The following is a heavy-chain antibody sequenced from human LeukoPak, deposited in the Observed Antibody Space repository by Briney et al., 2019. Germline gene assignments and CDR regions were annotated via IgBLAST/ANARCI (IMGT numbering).Heavy chain of an antibody. D-gene: IGHD3-22*01. CDR3: AGAGSSCYYPIVFDY. J-gene: IGHJ4*02. CDR2: IYHSGST. Sequence: LSLTCAVSGGSISSGGYSWSWIRQPPGKGLEWIGYIYHSGSTYYNPSLKSRVTISVDRSKNQFSLKLSSVTAADTAVYYCAGAGSSCYYPIVFDYWGQGTLVTVSS. CDR1: GGSISSGGYS. V-gene: IGHV4-30-2*01.